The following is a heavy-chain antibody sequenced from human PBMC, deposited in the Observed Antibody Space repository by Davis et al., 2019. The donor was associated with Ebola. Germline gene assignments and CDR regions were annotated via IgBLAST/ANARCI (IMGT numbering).Heavy chain of an antibody. CDR2: ISYSGST. CDR1: GFSLSTSGVG. D-gene: IGHD6-6*01. CDR3: ACRYRSSPLY. J-gene: IGHJ4*02. Sequence: SGPTLVKPTQTLTLTCTFSGFSLSTSGVGVGWIRQPPGKGLEWIGHISYSGSTYYKSSLKSRVTISIDTSKNQFSLALSSVTAADTAVYYCACRYRSSPLYWGQGTLVTVSS. V-gene: IGHV4-30-4*08.